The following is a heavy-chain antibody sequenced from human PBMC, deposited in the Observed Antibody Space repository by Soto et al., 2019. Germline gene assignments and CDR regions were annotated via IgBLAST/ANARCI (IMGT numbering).Heavy chain of an antibody. Sequence: QVQLVESGGGVVQPGRSLRLSCAASGFTFSSYAMHWVRQAPGKGLEWVAVISYDGSNKYYADSVKGRFTISRDNSKNTLYLQMNSLRAEDTAVYYCARVDSSGWYAAIGYYYGMDVWGQGTTVTVSS. CDR1: GFTFSSYA. D-gene: IGHD6-19*01. CDR3: ARVDSSGWYAAIGYYYGMDV. CDR2: ISYDGSNK. J-gene: IGHJ6*02. V-gene: IGHV3-30-3*01.